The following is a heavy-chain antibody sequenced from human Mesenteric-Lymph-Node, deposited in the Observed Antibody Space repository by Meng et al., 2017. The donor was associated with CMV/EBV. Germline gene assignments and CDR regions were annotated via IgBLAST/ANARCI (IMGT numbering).Heavy chain of an antibody. CDR1: GHTFNYYD. Sequence: ASVKVSCKASGHTFNYYDINWVRQATGQDLEWVGWMNVNSGNTGYAQKFQGRVTFTRNTSISTVYMELSSLISEDTAVYYCARGLTIFDGMDVWGQGTTVTVSS. D-gene: IGHD3-3*01. CDR2: MNVNSGNT. CDR3: ARGLTIFDGMDV. J-gene: IGHJ6*02. V-gene: IGHV1-8*03.